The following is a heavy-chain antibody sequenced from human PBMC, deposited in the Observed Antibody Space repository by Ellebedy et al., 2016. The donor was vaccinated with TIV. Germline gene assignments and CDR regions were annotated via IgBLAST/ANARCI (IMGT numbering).Heavy chain of an antibody. V-gene: IGHV1-18*04. Sequence: AASVKVSCKASGYTFTSYGISWVRQAPGQGLEWMGWISAYNGNTNYAQKLQGRVTMTTDTSTSTAYMELRSLRSDDTAVYYCARDYRYCSSTSCSAFDIWGQGTMVTVSS. J-gene: IGHJ3*02. CDR1: GYTFTSYG. CDR3: ARDYRYCSSTSCSAFDI. D-gene: IGHD2-2*01. CDR2: ISAYNGNT.